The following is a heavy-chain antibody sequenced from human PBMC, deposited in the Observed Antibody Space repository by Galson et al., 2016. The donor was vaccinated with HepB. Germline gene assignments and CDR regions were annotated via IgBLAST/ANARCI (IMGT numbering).Heavy chain of an antibody. Sequence: SETLSLTCTISGGSVTSGGDFWSWIRQPPGKGLEWIGYIYYSGSTTYNPSLKSRVTMSLDTSKNQFSLKLTSVTAADTAVYYCASLRPYDVFSAYYFEYWGPGTLVTVSS. J-gene: IGHJ4*02. D-gene: IGHD3-9*01. V-gene: IGHV4-61*08. CDR2: IYYSGST. CDR1: GGSVTSGGDF. CDR3: ASLRPYDVFSAYYFEY.